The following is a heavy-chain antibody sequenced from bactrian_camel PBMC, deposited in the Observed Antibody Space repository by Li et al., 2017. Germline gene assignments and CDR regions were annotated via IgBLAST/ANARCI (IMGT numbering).Heavy chain of an antibody. CDR2: IDSDGRI. CDR1: GYTYKAYC. J-gene: IGHJ6*01. CDR3: VRDFLPGAGWAPDFGY. V-gene: IGHV3S9*01. Sequence: HVQLVESGGGSVQPGGSLRLSCTASGYTYKAYCMGWFRQPPGKEREGVVGIDSDGRISYADSVKGRFTISRDRAKNTVYLQMNSLKSEDTAVYYCVRDFLPGAGWAPDFGYWGQGTQVTV. D-gene: IGHD1*01.